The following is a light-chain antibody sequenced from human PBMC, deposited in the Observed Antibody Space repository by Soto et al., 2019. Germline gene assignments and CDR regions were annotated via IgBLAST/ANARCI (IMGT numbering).Light chain of an antibody. CDR2: KAS. J-gene: IGKJ4*01. CDR3: QQYNSYSLT. CDR1: QSISSW. V-gene: IGKV1-5*03. Sequence: DIEMTQSPSTLSASVGDRLTITCRASQSISSWLAWYQQKPGKAPKILIYKASSLESGVPSRFSGSGYGTEFNLTISSLQPDDFATYYCQQYNSYSLTFGGGTKVDIK.